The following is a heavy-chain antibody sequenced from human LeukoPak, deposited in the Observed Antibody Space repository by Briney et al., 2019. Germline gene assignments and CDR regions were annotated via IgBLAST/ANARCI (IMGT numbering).Heavy chain of an antibody. CDR1: GFTFNTYG. Sequence: GGSLRLSCAASGFTFNTYGMHWVRQAPGMGLEWVAVISSDGRAKYYADSVKGRFTISRDNSQNMLYLQMNSLRADDTAVYYCAKEWAWYNYFVYWGQGTLVTVSS. D-gene: IGHD6-13*01. V-gene: IGHV3-30*18. CDR3: AKEWAWYNYFVY. J-gene: IGHJ4*02. CDR2: ISSDGRAK.